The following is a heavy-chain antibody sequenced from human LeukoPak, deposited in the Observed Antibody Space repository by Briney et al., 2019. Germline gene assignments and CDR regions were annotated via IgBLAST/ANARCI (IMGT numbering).Heavy chain of an antibody. V-gene: IGHV3-23*01. Sequence: GGSLRLSCEASGFTFSSYAMSWVRQAPGKGLDWVSGISAGGDRTYYADSVKGRFTISRDNAKNTLYLQMNSLRAEDTAVYYCAKFEYSTATQLYYFDCWGQGALVTVSS. D-gene: IGHD5-24*01. CDR2: ISAGGDRT. CDR3: AKFEYSTATQLYYFDC. CDR1: GFTFSSYA. J-gene: IGHJ4*02.